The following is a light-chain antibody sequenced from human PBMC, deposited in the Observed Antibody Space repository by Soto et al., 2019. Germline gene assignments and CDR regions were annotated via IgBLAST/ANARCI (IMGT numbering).Light chain of an antibody. Sequence: QSALTQPASVSGSPGQSITISCTGTTSDVGRYDYVSWYQQHPGKAPKLVIFEVTRRPSESSNRFSGSKSGNTASLTISGLQAEDEADYYCSSYRNGGTLIFGGGTKLTV. CDR2: EVT. V-gene: IGLV2-14*01. CDR3: SSYRNGGTLI. J-gene: IGLJ2*01. CDR1: TSDVGRYDY.